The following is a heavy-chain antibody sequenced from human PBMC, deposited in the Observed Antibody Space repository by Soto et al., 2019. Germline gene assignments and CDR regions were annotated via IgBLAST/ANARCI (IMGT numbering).Heavy chain of an antibody. CDR2: IYYSGST. J-gene: IGHJ4*02. Sequence: SETLSLTCTVSGGSISSYYWSWIRQPPGKGLEWIGYIYYSGSTNYNPSLKSRVTISVDTSKNQFSLKLSSVTAADTAVYYCARLDGSGSYYFHWGQGPLVTVSS. CDR1: GGSISSYY. D-gene: IGHD3-10*01. V-gene: IGHV4-59*01. CDR3: ARLDGSGSYYFH.